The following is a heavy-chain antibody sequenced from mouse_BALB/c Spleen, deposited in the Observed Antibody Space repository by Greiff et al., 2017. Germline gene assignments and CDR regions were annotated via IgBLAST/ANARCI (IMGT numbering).Heavy chain of an antibody. J-gene: IGHJ2*01. Sequence: EVMLVESGGGLVKPGGSLKLSCAASGFTFSSYTMSWVRQTPEKRLEWVATISSGGSYTYYPDSVKGRFTISRDNAKNTLYLQMSSLKSEDTAMYYCTRDDYEDYFDYWGQGTTLTVSS. V-gene: IGHV5-6-4*01. CDR2: ISSGGSYT. CDR3: TRDDYEDYFDY. D-gene: IGHD2-4*01. CDR1: GFTFSSYT.